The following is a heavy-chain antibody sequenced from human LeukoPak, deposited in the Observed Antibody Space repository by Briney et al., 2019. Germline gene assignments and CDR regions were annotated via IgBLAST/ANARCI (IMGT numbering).Heavy chain of an antibody. V-gene: IGHV4-39*01. CDR2: INYSGRT. Sequence: SETLSLTCTVSGDSISSSDYCWGWIRQPPGKGLEWIALINYSGRTFYNPSLKSRVTISVDMSENQFSLNLNSVTAADTAVYYCARRRKDLNWFDPWGQGTLVTVSS. J-gene: IGHJ5*02. CDR3: ARRRKDLNWFDP. CDR1: GDSISSSDYC.